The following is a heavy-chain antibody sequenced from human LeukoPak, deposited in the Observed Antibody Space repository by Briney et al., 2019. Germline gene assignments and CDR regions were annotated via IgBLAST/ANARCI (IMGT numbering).Heavy chain of an antibody. D-gene: IGHD6-19*01. J-gene: IGHJ5*02. V-gene: IGHV3-23*01. CDR1: GLTFRNYA. CDR3: ARAQAVAGTGGFDP. Sequence: GGSLRLSCAASGLTFRNYAMSWVRQAPGKGLEWVSVICANDGNTYYADAVKGRFTISRDNAKNTLYLQMKSLRDEDTAVYYCARAQAVAGTGGFDPWGQGTLVTVSS. CDR2: ICANDGNT.